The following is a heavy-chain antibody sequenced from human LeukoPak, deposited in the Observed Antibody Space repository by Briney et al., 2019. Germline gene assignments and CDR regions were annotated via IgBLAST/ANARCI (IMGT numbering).Heavy chain of an antibody. V-gene: IGHV3-30*03. Sequence: GGSLRLSCAASGFTFSSYSMNWVRQAPGKGLEWVAVISYDGSNKYYADSVKGRFTISRDNSKNTLYLQMNSLRAEDTAVYYCARDDAVDSSGAYYFDYWGQGTLVTVSS. J-gene: IGHJ4*02. CDR3: ARDDAVDSSGAYYFDY. CDR1: GFTFSSYS. CDR2: ISYDGSNK. D-gene: IGHD3-22*01.